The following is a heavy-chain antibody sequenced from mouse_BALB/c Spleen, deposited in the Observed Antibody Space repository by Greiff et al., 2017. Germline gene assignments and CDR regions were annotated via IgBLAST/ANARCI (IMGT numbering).Heavy chain of an antibody. Sequence: EVQRVESGGGLVKPGGSLKLSCAASGFTFSSYAMSWVRQTPEKRLEWVASISSGGSTYYPDSVKGRFTISRDNARNILYLHMSSLRSEDTAMYCCARGRDYYFDYWGQGTTLTVSS. J-gene: IGHJ2*01. CDR2: ISSGGST. CDR1: GFTFSSYA. V-gene: IGHV5-6-5*01. CDR3: ARGRDYYFDY.